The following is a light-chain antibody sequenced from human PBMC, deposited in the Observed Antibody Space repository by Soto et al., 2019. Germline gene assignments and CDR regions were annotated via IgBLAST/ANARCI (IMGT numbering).Light chain of an antibody. Sequence: EIVMTQSPATLSVSPGERATLSCRASQSVSSNLAWYPQKPGQAPRLLIYAASTRATGIPARFSGSGSGTEFTLTISSLQSEDFAVYYCQQYNNWPGTFGQGTKV. V-gene: IGKV3-15*01. CDR3: QQYNNWPGT. CDR1: QSVSSN. J-gene: IGKJ1*01. CDR2: AAS.